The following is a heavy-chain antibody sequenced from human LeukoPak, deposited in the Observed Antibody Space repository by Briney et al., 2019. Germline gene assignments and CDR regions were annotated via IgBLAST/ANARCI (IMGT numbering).Heavy chain of an antibody. V-gene: IGHV4-34*01. CDR1: GGSLSGYY. D-gene: IGHD2-8*02. CDR3: TRGAWSLDF. Sequence: SETLSLTCAVYGGSLSGYYWSWIRQPPGKGLEWIGEINHSGSTNYNPSLKSRVTISVDTSKNQFSLNLNSVTAADTAVYYCTRGAWSLDFWGQGTLVTVSS. J-gene: IGHJ4*02. CDR2: INHSGST.